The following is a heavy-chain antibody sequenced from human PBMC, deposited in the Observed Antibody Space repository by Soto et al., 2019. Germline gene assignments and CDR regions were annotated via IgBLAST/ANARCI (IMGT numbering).Heavy chain of an antibody. D-gene: IGHD3-16*01. J-gene: IGHJ6*02. Sequence: EVQLLESGGGLVQPGGSLRLSCAASGFTFSNYAMSWVRQAPGKGLEWVSAISGSGGSTYYADSVKGRFTISRDNSKNTLYLQMNSLRAEDTAVYYCAKGPPRGSTYYYYGMDVWGQGTTVTVSS. CDR1: GFTFSNYA. CDR2: ISGSGGST. V-gene: IGHV3-23*01. CDR3: AKGPPRGSTYYYYGMDV.